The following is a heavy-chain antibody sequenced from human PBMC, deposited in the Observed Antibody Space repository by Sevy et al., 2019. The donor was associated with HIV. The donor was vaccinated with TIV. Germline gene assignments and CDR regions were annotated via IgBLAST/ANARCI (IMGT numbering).Heavy chain of an antibody. V-gene: IGHV3-30*18. J-gene: IGHJ3*02. CDR2: ISYDGSNK. D-gene: IGHD5-18*01. CDR3: AKGGGYSYGYMGSSKDAFDI. CDR1: GFTFSSYG. Sequence: GGPLRLSCAASGFTFSSYGMHWVRQAPGKGLEWVAVISYDGSNKYYADSVKGRFTISRDNSKNTLYLQMNSLRAEDTAGYYCAKGGGYSYGYMGSSKDAFDIWGQGTMVTVSS.